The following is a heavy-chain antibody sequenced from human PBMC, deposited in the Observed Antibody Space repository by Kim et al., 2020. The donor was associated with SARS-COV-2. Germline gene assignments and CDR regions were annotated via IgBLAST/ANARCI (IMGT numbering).Heavy chain of an antibody. CDR2: IYYSGST. J-gene: IGHJ5*02. Sequence: SETLSLTCTVSGGSISSSSYYWGWIRQPPGKGLEWIGSIYYSGSTYYNPSLKSRVTISVDTSKNQFSLKLSSVTAADTAVYYCARTGVWFGELRFGSDDHWFDPWGQGTLVTVSS. CDR3: ARTGVWFGELRFGSDDHWFDP. V-gene: IGHV4-39*01. CDR1: GGSISSSSYY. D-gene: IGHD3-10*01.